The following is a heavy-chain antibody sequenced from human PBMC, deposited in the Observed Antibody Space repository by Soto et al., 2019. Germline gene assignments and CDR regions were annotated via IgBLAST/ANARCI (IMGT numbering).Heavy chain of an antibody. CDR3: ARTPRAQMIVLESATRFDY. V-gene: IGHV1-18*04. CDR1: GYTFTTYG. Sequence: QVQLVQSGAEVKRPGASVKVSCKASGYTFTTYGFNWVRQAPRRGLEWMGWISPYNGDTNYAQNFQGRVTLTTDTSTSTAYMELRSLTSDDTAVYYCARTPRAQMIVLESATRFDYWGQGTLVTVSS. D-gene: IGHD2-15*01. J-gene: IGHJ4*02. CDR2: ISPYNGDT.